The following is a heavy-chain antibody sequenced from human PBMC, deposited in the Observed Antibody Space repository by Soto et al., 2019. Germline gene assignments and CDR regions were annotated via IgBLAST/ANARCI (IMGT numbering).Heavy chain of an antibody. CDR2: ISGSGGST. CDR1: GFPFSSYS. J-gene: IGHJ4*02. Sequence: GGSLRLSCAASGFPFSSYSMNWVRQAPGKGLEWVSAISGSGGSTYYADSVKGRFTISRDNSKNTLYLQMNSLRAEDTAVYYCAKVTHCDILTGYYLFDYWGQGTLVTVSS. CDR3: AKVTHCDILTGYYLFDY. D-gene: IGHD3-9*01. V-gene: IGHV3-23*01.